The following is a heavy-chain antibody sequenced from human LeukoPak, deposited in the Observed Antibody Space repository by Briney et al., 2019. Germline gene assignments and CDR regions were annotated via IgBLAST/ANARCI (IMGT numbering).Heavy chain of an antibody. Sequence: SETLSLTCTVSGGSISSSSYYWGWIRQPPGKGLEWIGSIYYSGSTYYNPSLKSRVTISVDTSKNQFSLKLSSVTAADTAVYYCARHPGKGRSFYYFDYWGQGTLVTVSS. CDR3: ARHPGKGRSFYYFDY. CDR2: IYYSGST. V-gene: IGHV4-39*01. J-gene: IGHJ4*02. CDR1: GGSISSSSYY. D-gene: IGHD3-10*01.